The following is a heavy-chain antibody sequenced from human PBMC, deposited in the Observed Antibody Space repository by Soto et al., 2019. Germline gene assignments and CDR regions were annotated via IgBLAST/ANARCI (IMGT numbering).Heavy chain of an antibody. CDR3: ARAALVDSEYAKDYGMDV. V-gene: IGHV1-69*01. D-gene: IGHD1-26*01. CDR2: IIPIFGTA. Sequence: QVQLVQSGAEVKKPGSSVKVSCKASGGTFSSYAISWVRQAPGQGLEWMGGIIPIFGTANYAQKFQGRVTITADESTSTAYTELSSLRSEDTAVYYCARAALVDSEYAKDYGMDVWGQGTTVTVSS. J-gene: IGHJ6*02. CDR1: GGTFSSYA.